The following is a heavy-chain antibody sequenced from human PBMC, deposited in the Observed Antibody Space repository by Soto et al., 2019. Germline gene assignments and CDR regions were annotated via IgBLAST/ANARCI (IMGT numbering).Heavy chain of an antibody. CDR1: GFTVSDS. Sequence: QPGGSLRLSCSVAGFTVSDSMSWVRQAPGKGLECVSFIHSDGSTHYTDSVRGRFTISRDNSKNTLYLQMDRLRVDDTAVYFCARDASGPFDYWGQGTLVTVPS. CDR3: ARDASGPFDY. CDR2: IHSDGST. J-gene: IGHJ4*02. D-gene: IGHD6-19*01. V-gene: IGHV3-53*01.